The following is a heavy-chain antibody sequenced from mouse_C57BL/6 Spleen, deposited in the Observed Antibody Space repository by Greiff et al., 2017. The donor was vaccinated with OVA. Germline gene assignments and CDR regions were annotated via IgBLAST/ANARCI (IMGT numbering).Heavy chain of an antibody. CDR1: GYTFTSYW. J-gene: IGHJ2*01. Sequence: QVQLQQPGAELVRPGSSVKLSCKASGYTFTSYWMDWVKQRPGQGLEWIGNIYPSDSETHYNQKFKDKATLTVDKSSSTAYMQLSSLTSEDSAVYYCARLEIYYDYDKTDYWGQGTTLTVSS. CDR3: ARLEIYYDYDKTDY. V-gene: IGHV1-61*01. CDR2: IYPSDSET. D-gene: IGHD2-4*01.